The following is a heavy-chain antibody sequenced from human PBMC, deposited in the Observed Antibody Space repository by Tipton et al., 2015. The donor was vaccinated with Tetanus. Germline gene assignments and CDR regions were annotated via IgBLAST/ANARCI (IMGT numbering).Heavy chain of an antibody. V-gene: IGHV6-1*01. CDR2: TYYRSKWYN. Sequence: GLVKPSQTLSLTCAISGDSVSSNSAAWNWIRQSPSRGLEWLGRTYYRSKWYNDYAVSVKSRITINPDTSKNQISLQLNSVTPEDTAMYYCARDFPPKNWRRDWFGPWGQGTLVTVSS. J-gene: IGHJ5*02. CDR3: ARDFPPKNWRRDWFGP. CDR1: GDSVSSNSAA. D-gene: IGHD1-1*01.